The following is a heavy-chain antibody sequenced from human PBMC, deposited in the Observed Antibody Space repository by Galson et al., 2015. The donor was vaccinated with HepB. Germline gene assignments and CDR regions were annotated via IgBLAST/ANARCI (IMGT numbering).Heavy chain of an antibody. V-gene: IGHV3-23*01. J-gene: IGHJ2*01. CDR3: AKYGQGVAPAGRYFDL. Sequence: LRLSCAASGFTFGRFAMTWVRQAPGKGLEWVATIGPGFDTHYADSVKGRFTVSRDNSEDTLYLQMNSLRVGDTALYYCAKYGQGVAPAGRYFDLWGRGTLVTVSS. D-gene: IGHD6-13*01. CDR1: GFTFGRFA. CDR2: TIGPGFDT.